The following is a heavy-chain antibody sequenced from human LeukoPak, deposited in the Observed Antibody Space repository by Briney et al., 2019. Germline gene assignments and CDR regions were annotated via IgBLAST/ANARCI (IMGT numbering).Heavy chain of an antibody. CDR1: GYTFTSYD. V-gene: IGHV1-8*03. D-gene: IGHD2-2*02. CDR2: MNPNSGNT. CDR3: ARVCSSTSCYNDAFDI. Sequence: ASVKVSCKASGYTFTSYDINWVRQATGQGLEWMGWMNPNSGNTGYAQKFQGRVTITRNTSISTAYMELSSLRSEDTAVYYCARVCSSTSCYNDAFDIWGQGTMVTVSP. J-gene: IGHJ3*02.